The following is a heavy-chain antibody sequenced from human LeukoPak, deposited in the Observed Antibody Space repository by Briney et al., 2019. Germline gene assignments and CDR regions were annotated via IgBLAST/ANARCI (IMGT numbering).Heavy chain of an antibody. J-gene: IGHJ5*02. CDR3: ARLLAARPEDDR. D-gene: IGHD6-6*01. CDR2: INHSGST. V-gene: IGHV4-34*01. CDR1: GGSFSGYY. Sequence: SQTLSLTCAVYGGSFSGYYWSWIRQPPGKGLEWIGEINHSGSTNYNPSLKSRVTISLDTSKNQFSLKMTSVTAADTAVYYCARLLAARPEDDRWGQGTLVTVSS.